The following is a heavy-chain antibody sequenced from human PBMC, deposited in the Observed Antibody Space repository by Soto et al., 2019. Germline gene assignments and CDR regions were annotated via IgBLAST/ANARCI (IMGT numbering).Heavy chain of an antibody. CDR3: ARDSVGGAFNL. CDR2: IYSGGDT. CDR1: RFSVTDHY. V-gene: IGHV3-53*01. Sequence: GLLAESGGGLSQPGGSVKLSFEARFSVTDHYISWVRQAPGEGLEWISIIYSGGDTFYRDSVKGRCIISRDGSKNTVYLQLNSLRVADTGMYYCARDSVGGAFNLWGRGTLVTVSS. D-gene: IGHD1-26*01. J-gene: IGHJ4*02.